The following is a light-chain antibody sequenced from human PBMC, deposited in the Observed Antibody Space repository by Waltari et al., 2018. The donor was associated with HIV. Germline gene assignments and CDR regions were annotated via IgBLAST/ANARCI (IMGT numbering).Light chain of an antibody. Sequence: DIVLTQSPDSLPVSLGARATIKCKASRSVLYESNKKNYLGCYQQRPGQSPRLLIYWASIRPSGVPERFSGSGSGTDFVLTIDNLRAEDLAVYFCQQYYTDSMSFGQGTRLE. CDR1: RSVLYESNKKNY. CDR3: QQYYTDSMS. J-gene: IGKJ5*01. V-gene: IGKV4-1*01. CDR2: WAS.